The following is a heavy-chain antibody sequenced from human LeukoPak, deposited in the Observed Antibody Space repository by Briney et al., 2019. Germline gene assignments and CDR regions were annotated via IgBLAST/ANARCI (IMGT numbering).Heavy chain of an antibody. J-gene: IGHJ5*02. CDR2: IYTSGST. CDR1: GGSISSYY. CDR3: ARSGTYYDRYWFDP. D-gene: IGHD3-3*01. Sequence: SETLSLTCTVSGGSISSYYWSWIRQPAGKGLEWIGRIYTSGSTDYNPSPKSRVTMSVDTSKNQFSLKLSSVTAADTAVYYCARSGTYYDRYWFDPWGQGTLVTVSS. V-gene: IGHV4-4*07.